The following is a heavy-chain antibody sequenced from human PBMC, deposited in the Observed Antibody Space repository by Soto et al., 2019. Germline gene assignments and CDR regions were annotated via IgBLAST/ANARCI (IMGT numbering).Heavy chain of an antibody. V-gene: IGHV3-15*01. CDR2: IKSKAEGVTT. Sequence: EVQLVESGGGMEKPGGSLRLSCAASGFTFSNAWMSWVRQVPGKGLEWVGRIKSKAEGVTTDYAAPVKGRFTISRDDSKNTRKLQMNSLKTEDKAVYYGTTELEGADGAGGVNHFGGQGTLVTVSS. J-gene: IGHJ4*02. CDR1: GFTFSNAW. CDR3: TTELEGADGAGGVNHF. D-gene: IGHD4-17*01.